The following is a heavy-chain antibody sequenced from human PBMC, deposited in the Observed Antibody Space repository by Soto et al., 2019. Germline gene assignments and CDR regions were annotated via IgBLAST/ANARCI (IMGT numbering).Heavy chain of an antibody. D-gene: IGHD2-2*01. CDR1: GFTFDDYA. J-gene: IGHJ4*02. CDR2: SRNKAIGGTT. CDR3: TKVVCSGASCYVGVFDL. Sequence: EVQLVESGGGLVQPGRSLRLSCTASGFTFDDYAMSWLRHAPGQGLEWVALSRNKAIGGTTEYAASVRGRFTISVDDSKRIAYRQSRNQRNEGTGVYYCTKVVCSGASCYVGVFDLWGQGTLVTVSS. V-gene: IGHV3-49*03.